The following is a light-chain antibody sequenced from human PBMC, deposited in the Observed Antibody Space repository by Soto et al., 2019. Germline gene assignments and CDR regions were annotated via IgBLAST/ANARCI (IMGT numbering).Light chain of an antibody. V-gene: IGLV2-14*03. CDR3: NSYSSSSTLVV. CDR1: SSDVGGYNY. CDR2: DVR. J-gene: IGLJ3*02. Sequence: QSALTRPASVSGSPGQSIAISCSGTSSDVGGYNYVSWYQHHPGKAPKLIIFDVRKRPSGVSNRFSGSKSGTTASLTISGLQAEDEADYYCNSYSSSSTLVVFGGGTKVTVL.